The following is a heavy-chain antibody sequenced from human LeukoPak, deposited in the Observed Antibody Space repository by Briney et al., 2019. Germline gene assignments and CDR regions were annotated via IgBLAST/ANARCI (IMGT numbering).Heavy chain of an antibody. CDR2: ISPNSGGT. J-gene: IGHJ4*02. D-gene: IGHD6-6*01. CDR1: GYTFTDYY. V-gene: IGHV1-2*02. Sequence: ASVKVSCKPPGYTFTDYYIYWMRHAPGQGLEWMGWISPNSGGTNYAQKFQGRVTMTRDTSITTAYMELSSLTSDDTAVYFCARGRSEYYLEYWGQGTLVTVSS. CDR3: ARGRSEYYLEY.